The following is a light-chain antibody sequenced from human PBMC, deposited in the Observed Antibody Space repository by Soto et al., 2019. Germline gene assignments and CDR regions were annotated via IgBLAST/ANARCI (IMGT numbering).Light chain of an antibody. Sequence: DIQMTQSPSTLSASVGDRVTITCRASQSISDWVAWYQQKPGQATKLLIFDASSLKSVVPSRFSGSGSGTKFTLTIRNLQSDDFATYYRQQYESYSWTFGQLTKVHI. CDR3: QQYESYSWT. V-gene: IGKV1-5*01. J-gene: IGKJ1*01. CDR1: QSISDW. CDR2: DAS.